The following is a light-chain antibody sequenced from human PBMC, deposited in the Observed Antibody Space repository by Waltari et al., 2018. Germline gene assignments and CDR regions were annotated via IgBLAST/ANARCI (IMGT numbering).Light chain of an antibody. V-gene: IGKV4-1*01. CDR3: QQYYTTPHT. J-gene: IGKJ2*01. Sequence: DIVMTQSPDSLAVSLGESATINCKSSRSVLYSSNSQNYLCWYQQKPGQPPKLLIYWASTRESGVPDRFSGSGSGTDFTLTISSLQAEDAAVYYCQQYYTTPHTFGQGTKLEIK. CDR2: WAS. CDR1: RSVLYSSNSQNY.